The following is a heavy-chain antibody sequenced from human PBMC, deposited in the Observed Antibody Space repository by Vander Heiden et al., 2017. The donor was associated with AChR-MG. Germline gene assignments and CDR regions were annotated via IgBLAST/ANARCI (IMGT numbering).Heavy chain of an antibody. Sequence: EVQLLESGGGLVQPGGSLRLSCAVSGFTFSTYSISWVRQAPGKGLGWVSSIYGNGMSTFYADSVKGRFTTSRDNSKNTVYLQLNNLRAEDTAMYFCAKDRHPDPAWDFDHWGQGTLVTVSS. CDR3: AKDRHPDPAWDFDH. V-gene: IGHV3-23*01. J-gene: IGHJ4*02. D-gene: IGHD7-27*01. CDR2: IYGNGMST. CDR1: GFTFSTYS.